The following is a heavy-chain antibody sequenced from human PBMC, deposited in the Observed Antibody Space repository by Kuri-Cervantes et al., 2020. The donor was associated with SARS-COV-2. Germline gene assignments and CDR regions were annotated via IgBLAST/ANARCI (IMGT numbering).Heavy chain of an antibody. J-gene: IGHJ6*03. CDR1: GGSFSGYY. CDR2: INHSGST. D-gene: IGHD3-3*01. Sequence: SQTLSLTCAVYGGSFSGYYWSWIRQPPGKGLEWIGEINHSGSTNYNPSLKSRVTISVDTSKNQFPLKLSSVTAADTAVYYCARSGDFWSGYYYMDVWGKGTTVTVSS. CDR3: ARSGDFWSGYYYMDV. V-gene: IGHV4-34*01.